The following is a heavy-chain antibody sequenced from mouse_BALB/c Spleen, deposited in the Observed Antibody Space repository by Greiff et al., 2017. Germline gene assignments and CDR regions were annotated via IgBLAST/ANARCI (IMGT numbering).Heavy chain of an antibody. V-gene: IGHV1-5*01. D-gene: IGHD2-4*01. CDR2: IWPGNSDT. J-gene: IGHJ2*01. CDR1: GYSFTSYW. CDR3: TRPHYDYDDD. Sequence: VQLQQSGTVLARPGASVKMSCKASGYSFTSYWMHWVKQRPGQGLEWIGAIWPGNSDTSYNQKFKGKAKLTAVTSASTAYMELSSLTNEDSAVYYCTRPHYDYDDDWGQGTTLTVSS.